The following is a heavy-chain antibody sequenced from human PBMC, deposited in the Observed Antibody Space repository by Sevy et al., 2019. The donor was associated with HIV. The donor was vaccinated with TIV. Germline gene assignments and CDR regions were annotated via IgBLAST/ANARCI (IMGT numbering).Heavy chain of an antibody. CDR1: GGSISSSNW. V-gene: IGHV4-4*02. Sequence: SETLSLTCAVSGGSISSSNWWNWVRQPPGKGLEWIGEIYHSGSTKRNPSLKSRVTISLDKSKNQFSLKLSSVTAADTAVYYCARGGGGYCSSTSCHVDYWGQGTLVTVSS. CDR3: ARGGGGYCSSTSCHVDY. J-gene: IGHJ4*02. CDR2: IYHSGST. D-gene: IGHD2-2*03.